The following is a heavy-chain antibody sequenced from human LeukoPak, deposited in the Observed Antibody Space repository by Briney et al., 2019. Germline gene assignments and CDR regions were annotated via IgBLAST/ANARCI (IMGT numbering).Heavy chain of an antibody. CDR1: GYTFTSYG. CDR3: ARERRAYSNYYYYGMDV. J-gene: IGHJ6*02. Sequence: ASVTVSCKASGYTFTSYGISWVRQAPGQGLEWMGWISAYNGNTNYAQKPQGRVTMTTDTSTSTAYMELRSLRSDDTAVYYCARERRAYSNYYYYGMDVWGQGTTVTVSS. CDR2: ISAYNGNT. D-gene: IGHD4-11*01. V-gene: IGHV1-18*01.